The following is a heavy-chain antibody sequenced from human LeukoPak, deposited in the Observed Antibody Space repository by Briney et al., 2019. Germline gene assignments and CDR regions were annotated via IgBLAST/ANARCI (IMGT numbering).Heavy chain of an antibody. D-gene: IGHD3-10*01. CDR2: IIPVFGTT. Sequence: SVKVSCKTSGGVFSDYPVSWVRLAPGQGLEWMGGIIPVFGTTTYAPKFQGRVSLSIHESAGTAYMELSDLTFEDTAIYCCAGDFYGSGSYRPAFDYWGQGTLVTVSS. CDR1: GGVFSDYP. CDR3: AGDFYGSGSYRPAFDY. V-gene: IGHV1-69*05. J-gene: IGHJ4*02.